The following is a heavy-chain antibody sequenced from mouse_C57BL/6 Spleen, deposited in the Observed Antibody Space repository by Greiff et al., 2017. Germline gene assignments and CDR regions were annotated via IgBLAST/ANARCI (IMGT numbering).Heavy chain of an antibody. CDR2: IYPSDSET. Sequence: VQLQQPGAELVRPGSSVKLSCKASGYTFTSYWMDWVKQRPGQGLEWIGNIYPSDSETHYNQKFKDKATLTVDKSSSTAYMQLSSLTSEDSAVYYYAMGYGSPAWFAYWGQGTLVTVSA. CDR1: GYTFTSYW. J-gene: IGHJ3*01. V-gene: IGHV1-61*01. D-gene: IGHD1-1*01. CDR3: AMGYGSPAWFAY.